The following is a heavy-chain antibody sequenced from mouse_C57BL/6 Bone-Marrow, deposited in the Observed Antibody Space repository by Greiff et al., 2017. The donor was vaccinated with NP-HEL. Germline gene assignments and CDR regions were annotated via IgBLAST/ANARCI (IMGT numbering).Heavy chain of an antibody. CDR3: ARDHYFDY. J-gene: IGHJ2*01. V-gene: IGHV1-64*01. Sequence: QVQLQQPGAELVKPGASVKLSCKASGYTFTSYWMHWVKQRPGQGLEWIGMIHPNSGSTNYNEKFKSKAKLTVNKSSSTAYMQLSSLTSDDSAVYYCARDHYFDYWGQGTTLTVSS. CDR1: GYTFTSYW. CDR2: IHPNSGST.